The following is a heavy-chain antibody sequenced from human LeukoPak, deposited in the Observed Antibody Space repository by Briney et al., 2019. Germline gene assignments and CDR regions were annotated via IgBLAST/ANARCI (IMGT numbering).Heavy chain of an antibody. D-gene: IGHD3-22*01. CDR2: ISSSSSYI. CDR3: AREGYYYDSSGYSPFDY. V-gene: IGHV3-21*01. Sequence: PGGSLRLSCAASGFTFSSYSMNWVRQAPGKGLEWVSSISSSSSYIYYADSVKGRSTISRDNAKNSLYLQMNSLRAEDTAVYYCAREGYYYDSSGYSPFDYWGQGTLVTVSS. J-gene: IGHJ4*02. CDR1: GFTFSSYS.